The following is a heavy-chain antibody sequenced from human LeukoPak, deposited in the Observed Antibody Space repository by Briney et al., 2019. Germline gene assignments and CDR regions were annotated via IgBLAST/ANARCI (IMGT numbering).Heavy chain of an antibody. CDR1: GFTFNSYS. V-gene: IGHV3-48*01. D-gene: IGHD3-22*01. Sequence: PGGSLRLSSAASGFTFNSYSMNWVRQAPGKGLEWVSYISSSSSTIYYADSVKGRFTISRDNAKNSLYLQVNSLRAEDTAVYYCARVDIGVVHFDYWGQGTLVTVSS. CDR3: ARVDIGVVHFDY. J-gene: IGHJ4*02. CDR2: ISSSSSTI.